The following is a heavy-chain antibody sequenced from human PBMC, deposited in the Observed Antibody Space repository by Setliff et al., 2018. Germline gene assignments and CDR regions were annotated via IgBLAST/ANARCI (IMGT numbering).Heavy chain of an antibody. CDR2: IYTSGAT. J-gene: IGHJ4*02. CDR3: ARDNPILGATDY. D-gene: IGHD1-26*01. CDR1: GVSVSDYY. V-gene: IGHV4-4*07. Sequence: PSETLSLTCSVSGVSVSDYYWSWIRQPAGRGLEYIGRIYTSGATNYSPSVRGRVTISVDHLKNQVSLNLKSVTAADTALYFCARDNPILGATDYWGQGALVTVSS.